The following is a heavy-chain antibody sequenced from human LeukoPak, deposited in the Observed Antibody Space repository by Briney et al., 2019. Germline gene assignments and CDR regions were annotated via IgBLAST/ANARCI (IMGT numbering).Heavy chain of an antibody. Sequence: GGSLRLSCAASGFTFSSYWMHWVRQAPGKGLVWVSRINSDGSSTSYADSVKGRFTISRDNAKNTLYLQMNSLRAEDTAVYYCARGYSSSWDYFDYWGQGTLVTVSS. CDR2: INSDGSST. CDR3: ARGYSSSWDYFDY. J-gene: IGHJ4*02. CDR1: GFTFSSYW. D-gene: IGHD6-13*01. V-gene: IGHV3-74*01.